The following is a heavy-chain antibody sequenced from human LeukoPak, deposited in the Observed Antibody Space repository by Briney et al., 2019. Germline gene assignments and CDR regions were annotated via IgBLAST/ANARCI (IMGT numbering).Heavy chain of an antibody. Sequence: SETLSLTCAVSGYSISSGYYWGWIRQPPGKGLEWIGSIYHSGSTYYNPSLKSRVTISVDTSKNQFSLKLSSVTAAGTAVYYCARTYYDILTGYPPDAFDIWGQGTMVTVSS. CDR3: ARTYYDILTGYPPDAFDI. J-gene: IGHJ3*02. V-gene: IGHV4-38-2*01. CDR1: GYSISSGYY. CDR2: IYHSGST. D-gene: IGHD3-9*01.